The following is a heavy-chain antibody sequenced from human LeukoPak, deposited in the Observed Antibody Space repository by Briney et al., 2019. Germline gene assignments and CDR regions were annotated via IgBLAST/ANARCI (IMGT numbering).Heavy chain of an antibody. CDR1: GRTFNSYT. V-gene: IGHV1-69*10. J-gene: IGHJ4*02. D-gene: IGHD3-3*01. CDR2: IIPLCDIA. CDR3: VLRFLEWLFPGW. Sequence: SVKVSYKASGRTFNSYTIIWVPQAPGQGLEYMGEIIPLCDIANYTQKFQGRVTITAVKSTSTAYMELSSLRSEDTAVYYCVLRFLEWLFPGWWGQGTLVTVSS.